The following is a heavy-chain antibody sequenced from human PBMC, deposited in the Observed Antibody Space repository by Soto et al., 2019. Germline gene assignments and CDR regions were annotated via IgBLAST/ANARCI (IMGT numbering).Heavy chain of an antibody. CDR1: GGSISSYF. CDR2: IHYSGST. V-gene: IGHV4-59*08. Sequence: SETLSLTCAVSGGSISSYFWSWIRQPPGRGLEWIGHIHYSGSTNYNPSLKSRVTISVDTSKNQVSLKLSSVTAADTAMYFCARQVSSAWPPYYYDMDVWGQGTTVTVS. D-gene: IGHD6-25*01. CDR3: ARQVSSAWPPYYYDMDV. J-gene: IGHJ6*02.